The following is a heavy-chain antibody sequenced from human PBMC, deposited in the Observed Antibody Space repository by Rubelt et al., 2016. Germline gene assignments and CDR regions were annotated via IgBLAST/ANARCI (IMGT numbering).Heavy chain of an antibody. CDR2: IYYSGST. CDR1: GGSISSSSYY. J-gene: IGHJ4*02. Sequence: QVQLQESGPGLVKPSETLSLTCTVSGGSISSSSYYWGWIRQPPGKGLEWIGSIYYSGSTYYNPSLKSRVTMSVDTSTNQLPLRLSSVTAADTAVDYCARQSGGAFDYWGQGTLVTVSS. CDR3: ARQSGGAFDY. D-gene: IGHD3-16*01. V-gene: IGHV4-39*01.